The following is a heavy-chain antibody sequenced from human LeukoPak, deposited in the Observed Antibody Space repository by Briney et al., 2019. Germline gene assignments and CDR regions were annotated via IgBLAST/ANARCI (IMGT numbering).Heavy chain of an antibody. J-gene: IGHJ4*02. Sequence: GGSLRLSCAASGFTFSSYWMSWVRQAPGKGLGWVANIKQDGSEKYYVDSVKGRFTISRDNAKTSLYLQMNSLRAEDTAVYYCARVEATRVLGYWGQGTLVTVSS. CDR1: GFTFSSYW. CDR3: ARVEATRVLGY. V-gene: IGHV3-7*01. CDR2: IKQDGSEK. D-gene: IGHD1-26*01.